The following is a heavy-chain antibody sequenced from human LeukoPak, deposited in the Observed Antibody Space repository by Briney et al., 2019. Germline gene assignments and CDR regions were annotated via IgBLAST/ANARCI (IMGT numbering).Heavy chain of an antibody. CDR1: GGSFSGYY. CDR3: ARNNYCDFWSGPRYYYYMDV. D-gene: IGHD3-3*01. CDR2: INHSGST. Sequence: SETLSLTCAVYGGSFSGYYWSWIRQPPGKGLEWIGEINHSGSTNYNPSLKSRVTISVDTSKNQFSLKLSSVTAADTAVYYCARNNYCDFWSGPRYYYYMDVWGKGTTVTVSS. J-gene: IGHJ6*03. V-gene: IGHV4-34*01.